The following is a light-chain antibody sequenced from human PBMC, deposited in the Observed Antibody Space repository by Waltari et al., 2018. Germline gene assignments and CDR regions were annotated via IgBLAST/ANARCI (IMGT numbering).Light chain of an antibody. CDR3: AVWDDSLNGPL. V-gene: IGLV1-44*01. CDR1: GSNIGSNT. CDR2: TNY. J-gene: IGLJ2*01. Sequence: QSVLTQPPSASGTPGQRVSISCSGSGSNIGSNTVNWYQQLPGTAPKLLIYTNYQRPSGVPDRFSGSKYGTSASLAISGLQSEDEAEYHCAVWDDSLNGPLFAGGTKLTVL.